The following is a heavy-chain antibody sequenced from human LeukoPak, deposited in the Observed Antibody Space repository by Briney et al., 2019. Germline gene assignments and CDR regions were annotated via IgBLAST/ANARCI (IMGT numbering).Heavy chain of an antibody. V-gene: IGHV3-33*01. J-gene: IGHJ6*04. CDR1: GFTFSSYG. CDR2: IWYDGNNK. Sequence: PGGSLRLSCAASGFTFSSYGMHWVRQAPGKGLEWVALIWYDGNNKYYADSVKGRFTISRDNSKNMLYLQMNSLRAEDTAMFYCARSYCIGGSCYSGYYYGMDVWGKGTTVTVSS. D-gene: IGHD2-15*01. CDR3: ARSYCIGGSCYSGYYYGMDV.